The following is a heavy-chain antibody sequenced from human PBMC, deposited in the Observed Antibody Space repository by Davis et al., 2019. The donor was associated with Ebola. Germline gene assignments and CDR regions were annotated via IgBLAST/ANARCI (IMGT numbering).Heavy chain of an antibody. Sequence: MPSETLSLTCTVSGASISSRRYYWGWIRQPPGKGLEWVGSFSYGDNTHYYNPSLRSRVTISVETSKNRFSLHPASVTAADTAVYFCASRIAFYSTTWAPDNWGQGTLVTVSS. J-gene: IGHJ4*02. CDR2: FSYGDNTH. V-gene: IGHV4-39*02. CDR1: GASISSRRYY. D-gene: IGHD2-21*01. CDR3: ASRIAFYSTTWAPDN.